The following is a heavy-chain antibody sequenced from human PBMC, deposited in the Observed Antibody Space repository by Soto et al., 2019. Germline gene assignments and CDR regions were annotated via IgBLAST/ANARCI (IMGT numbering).Heavy chain of an antibody. CDR2: FDPEDGET. V-gene: IGHV1-24*01. D-gene: IGHD6-13*01. Sequence: ASVKVSCKVSGYTLTELSMHWVRQAPGKGLEWMGGFDPEDGETIYAQKFQGRVTMTEDTSTDTAYMELSSLRSEDTAVYYCATVWKASSSWLPPDYWGQGTLVTVSS. CDR1: GYTLTELS. J-gene: IGHJ4*02. CDR3: ATVWKASSSWLPPDY.